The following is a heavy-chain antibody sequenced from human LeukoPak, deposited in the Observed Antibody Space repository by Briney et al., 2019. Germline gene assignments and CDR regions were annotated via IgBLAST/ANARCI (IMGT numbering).Heavy chain of an antibody. CDR2: ISGSGGST. CDR1: GFAFSSYA. V-gene: IGHV3-23*01. D-gene: IGHD2-15*01. Sequence: GGSLRLSCAASGFAFSSYAMSWARQAPGKGLEWVSGISGSGGSTYYADSVKGRFTISRDNSKNTLYLQMNSLRAEDTAVYYCAKVPNLVVVVAATQRGQGTLVTVSS. J-gene: IGHJ4*02. CDR3: AKVPNLVVVVAATQ.